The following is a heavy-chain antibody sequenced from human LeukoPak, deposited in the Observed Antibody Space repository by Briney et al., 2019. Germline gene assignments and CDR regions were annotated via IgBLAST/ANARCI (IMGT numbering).Heavy chain of an antibody. D-gene: IGHD4-11*01. J-gene: IGHJ6*03. CDR1: GGSFSGYY. Sequence: SETLSLTCAVYGGSFSGYYWSWIRQPPGKGLEWIGEINHSGSTNYNPSLKSRVTISVDTSRNQFSLKLSSVTAADTAVYYCARVAYSRHYYMDVWGKGTTVTVSS. V-gene: IGHV4-34*01. CDR3: ARVAYSRHYYMDV. CDR2: INHSGST.